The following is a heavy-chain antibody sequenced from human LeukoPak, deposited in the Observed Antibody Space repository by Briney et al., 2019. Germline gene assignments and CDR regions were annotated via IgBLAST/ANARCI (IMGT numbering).Heavy chain of an antibody. D-gene: IGHD3-22*01. V-gene: IGHV3-74*01. CDR2: INTDGSSS. CDR3: TRAPYYDRWYFDL. Sequence: GGSLRLSCAASGFRFSTYWMHWVRQAPGKGLVWVSLINTDGSSSSYADSVKGRFTISRDNAKNTLYLQMSSLKVEDTAVYYCTRAPYYDRWYFDLWGRGALVTVSS. CDR1: GFRFSTYW. J-gene: IGHJ2*01.